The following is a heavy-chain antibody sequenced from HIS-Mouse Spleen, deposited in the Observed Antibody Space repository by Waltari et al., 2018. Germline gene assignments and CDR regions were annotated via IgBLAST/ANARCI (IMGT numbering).Heavy chain of an antibody. CDR1: GFTFSSYG. D-gene: IGHD6-13*01. CDR2: ISYDESNK. CDR3: AKEYSSSHNWFDP. V-gene: IGHV3-30*18. J-gene: IGHJ5*02. Sequence: QVQLVESGGGVVQPGRSLRLSCAASGFTFSSYGMHWVRQGPGRGLEWGAVISYDESNKYYADSVKGRFNISRDNSKNTLYLQMNSLRAEDTAVYYCAKEYSSSHNWFDPWGQGTLVTVSS.